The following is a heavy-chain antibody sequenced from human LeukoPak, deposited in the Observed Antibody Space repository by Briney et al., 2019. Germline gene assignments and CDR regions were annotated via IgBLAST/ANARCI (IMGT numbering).Heavy chain of an antibody. J-gene: IGHJ3*02. Sequence: GGSLRLSSAASGFTFSNYAMSWVRQAPRKGLEWVSAISSSGGSTYYADSVKGRFTISRDNSKNTLSLQMNSLRAEDTAVYYCAKPDLGWELPLDAFDIWGQGTMVTVAS. CDR3: AKPDLGWELPLDAFDI. V-gene: IGHV3-23*01. CDR1: GFTFSNYA. CDR2: ISSSGGST. D-gene: IGHD1-26*01.